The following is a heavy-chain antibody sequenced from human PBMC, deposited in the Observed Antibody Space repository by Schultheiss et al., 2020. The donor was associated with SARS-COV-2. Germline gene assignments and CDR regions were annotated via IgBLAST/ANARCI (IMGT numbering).Heavy chain of an antibody. CDR3: ARDGPVLRFLEWLSPPSYYYYYGMDV. D-gene: IGHD3-3*01. V-gene: IGHV4-34*01. J-gene: IGHJ6*02. Sequence: SQTLSLTCAVYGGSFSGDYWSWIRQPPGKGLEWIGEINHSGSTNYNPSLKSRVTISVDTSKNQFSLKLSSVTAADTAVYYCARDGPVLRFLEWLSPPSYYYYYGMDVWGQGTTVTVSS. CDR1: GGSFSGDY. CDR2: INHSGST.